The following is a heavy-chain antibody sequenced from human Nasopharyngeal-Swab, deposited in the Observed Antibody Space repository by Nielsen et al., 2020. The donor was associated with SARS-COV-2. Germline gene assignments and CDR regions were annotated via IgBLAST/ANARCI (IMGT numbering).Heavy chain of an antibody. CDR3: ARRPYSSSSGDYYYGMDV. Sequence: SVKVSCKASGGTFSSYAISRVRQAPGQGLEWMGGIIPIFGTANYAQKFQGRVTITADESTSTAYMELSSLRSEDTAVYYCARRPYSSSSGDYYYGMDVWGQGTTVTVSS. CDR2: IIPIFGTA. CDR1: GGTFSSYA. D-gene: IGHD6-6*01. J-gene: IGHJ6*02. V-gene: IGHV1-69*13.